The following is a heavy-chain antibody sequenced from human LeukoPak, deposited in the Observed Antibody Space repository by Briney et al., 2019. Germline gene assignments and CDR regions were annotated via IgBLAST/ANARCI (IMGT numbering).Heavy chain of an antibody. CDR2: INHSGST. Sequence: SETLSLTCAVYGGSFSGYYWSWIRQPPGKGLEWIGEINHSGSTNYNPSLKSRVTISVDTSKNQFSLKLSSVTAADTAVYYCASWGEMATIRFDYWGQGTLVTVSS. CDR1: GGSFSGYY. V-gene: IGHV4-34*01. D-gene: IGHD5-12*01. J-gene: IGHJ4*02. CDR3: ASWGEMATIRFDY.